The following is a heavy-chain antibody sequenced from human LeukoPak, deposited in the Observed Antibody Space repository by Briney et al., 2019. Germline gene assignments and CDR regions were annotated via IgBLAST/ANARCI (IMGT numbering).Heavy chain of an antibody. CDR2: IYYCGST. CDR3: ARDRPAGYYYYYYMDV. CDR1: GGSISSSY. J-gene: IGHJ6*03. V-gene: IGHV4-59*01. D-gene: IGHD2-2*01. Sequence: SETLSLTCTVSGGSISSSYWSWIRQPPGRGLEWIGYIYYCGSTNYNPSLKSRVTISVDTSKNRFSLKLSSVTAADTAVYYCARDRPAGYYYYYYMDVWGKGTTVTVSS.